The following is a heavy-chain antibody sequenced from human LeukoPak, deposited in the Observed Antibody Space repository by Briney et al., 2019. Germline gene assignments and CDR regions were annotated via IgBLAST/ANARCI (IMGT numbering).Heavy chain of an antibody. CDR2: MNPNSGNT. CDR3: ARGIYYYYYMDV. CDR1: GYTFTSYD. J-gene: IGHJ6*03. Sequence: VASVKVSCKASGYTFTSYDINWVRQATGQGLEWMGWMNPNSGNTGYAQKFQGRVTITRNTSISTAYMELSSLRSEDTAVYYCARGIYYYYYMDVWGKGTTVTVSS. V-gene: IGHV1-8*03.